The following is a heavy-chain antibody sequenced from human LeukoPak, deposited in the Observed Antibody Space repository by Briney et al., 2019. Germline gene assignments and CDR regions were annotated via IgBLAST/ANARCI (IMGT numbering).Heavy chain of an antibody. CDR3: ARDTYYYGSGSLKFDY. CDR1: GFTFSSYW. J-gene: IGHJ4*02. Sequence: GGSLRLSCAASGFTFSSYWMSWVRQAPGKGLEWVSSISSSSSYIYYADSVKGRFTISRDNAKNSLYLQMNSLRAEDTAVYYCARDTYYYGSGSLKFDYWGQGTLVTVSS. CDR2: ISSSSSYI. V-gene: IGHV3-21*01. D-gene: IGHD3-10*01.